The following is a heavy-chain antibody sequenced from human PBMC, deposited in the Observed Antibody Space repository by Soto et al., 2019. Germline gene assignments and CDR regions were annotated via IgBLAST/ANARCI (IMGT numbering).Heavy chain of an antibody. V-gene: IGHV4-30-4*01. Sequence: QVQLQESGPGLVKPSQTLSLTCTVSGGSISSGDYYWSWIRQPPEKGLEWIGYIYYSGSTYYNPSLKSRVTISVDTSKNQFSLKLSSVTAADTAVYYCARITVTTGGYFDYWGQGTLVTVSS. D-gene: IGHD4-17*01. J-gene: IGHJ4*02. CDR1: GGSISSGDYY. CDR3: ARITVTTGGYFDY. CDR2: IYYSGST.